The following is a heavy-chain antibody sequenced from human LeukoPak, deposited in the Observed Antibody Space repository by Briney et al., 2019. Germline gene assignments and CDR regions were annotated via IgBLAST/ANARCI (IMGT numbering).Heavy chain of an antibody. J-gene: IGHJ6*02. D-gene: IGHD2-2*01. CDR3: ARVGYCSSGICYGMDV. Sequence: PGGSLRLSCAASGFTFSNCWMHWVRQAPGEGLVWVSRINTDLSSTSYADSVKGRFTISRDNAKNTVYLQMNSLRAEDTAVYYCARVGYCSSGICYGMDVWGPGTTVTVSS. CDR2: INTDLSST. CDR1: GFTFSNCW. V-gene: IGHV3-74*01.